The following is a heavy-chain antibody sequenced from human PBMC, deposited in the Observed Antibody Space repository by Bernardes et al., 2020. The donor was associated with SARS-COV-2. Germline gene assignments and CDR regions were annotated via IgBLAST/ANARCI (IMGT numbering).Heavy chain of an antibody. V-gene: IGHV3-23*01. Sequence: GGSLILSCAASGFTFSTYAMTWVRQAPGKGLEWVSLISGSGGTTYYADSVKGRFTISRDSSKNTLYLQMNSLRAEDTAVYYCAKVLSTAALRGDFDYWGQGTLVTVSS. D-gene: IGHD6-6*01. CDR1: GFTFSTYA. CDR3: AKVLSTAALRGDFDY. J-gene: IGHJ4*02. CDR2: ISGSGGTT.